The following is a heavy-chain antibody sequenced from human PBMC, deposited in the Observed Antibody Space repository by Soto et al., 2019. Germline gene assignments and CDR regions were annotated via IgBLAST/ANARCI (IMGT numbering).Heavy chain of an antibody. CDR2: INHSGST. D-gene: IGHD3-22*01. CDR1: GGSFSGYY. CDR3: ARGRIVVVITAEVVGY. Sequence: QVQLQQWGAGLLKPSETLSLTCAVYGGSFSGYYWSWIRQPPGKGLEWIGEINHSGSTNYNPSLKIRVTISVDTSKTQFSLKLSSVTAADTAVYYCARGRIVVVITAEVVGYRGQGTLVTVSS. J-gene: IGHJ4*02. V-gene: IGHV4-34*01.